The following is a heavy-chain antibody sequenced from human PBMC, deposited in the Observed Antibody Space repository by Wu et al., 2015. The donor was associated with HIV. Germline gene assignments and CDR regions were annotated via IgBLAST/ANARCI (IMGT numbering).Heavy chain of an antibody. CDR2: ISAYNGNT. V-gene: IGHV1-18*01. CDR1: GYTFTSYG. J-gene: IGHJ4*02. D-gene: IGHD3-3*01. CDR3: ARVWAGYLSRDDFWSGYPHLDY. Sequence: QVQLVQSGAEVKKPGASVKVSCKASGYTFTSYGISWVRQAPGQGLEWMGWISAYNGNTNYAQKLQGRVTMTTDTSTSTAYMELRSLRSDDTAVYYCARVWAGYLSRDDFWSGYPHLDYVGPGNPWSPSPQ.